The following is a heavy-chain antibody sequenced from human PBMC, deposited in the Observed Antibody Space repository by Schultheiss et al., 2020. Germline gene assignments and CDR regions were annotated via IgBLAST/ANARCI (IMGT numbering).Heavy chain of an antibody. V-gene: IGHV4-34*01. CDR1: GGSFSGYY. Sequence: SQTLSLTCAVYGGSFSGYYWSWIRQPPGKGLEWIGEINHSGSTNYNPSLKSRVTISVDTSKNQFSLKLSSVTAADTAVYYCARRPAYDSSGYYGNNFDAFDIWGQGTMVTVSS. CDR3: ARRPAYDSSGYYGNNFDAFDI. CDR2: INHSGST. D-gene: IGHD3-22*01. J-gene: IGHJ3*02.